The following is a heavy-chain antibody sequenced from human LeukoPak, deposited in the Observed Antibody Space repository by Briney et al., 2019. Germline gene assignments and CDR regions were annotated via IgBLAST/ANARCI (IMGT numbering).Heavy chain of an antibody. J-gene: IGHJ4*02. CDR3: ARTAAGRVSPFDY. V-gene: IGHV5-51*01. CDR2: IYCGDSET. CDR1: GYSFASYW. D-gene: IGHD6-13*01. Sequence: GESLKISCKGSGYSFASYWIGWVRQMPGKGLEWMGVIYCGDSETRYSPSFEGQVTFSADKSISTAYLQWSSLKASDTAIYYCARTAAGRVSPFDYWGQGTLVAVSS.